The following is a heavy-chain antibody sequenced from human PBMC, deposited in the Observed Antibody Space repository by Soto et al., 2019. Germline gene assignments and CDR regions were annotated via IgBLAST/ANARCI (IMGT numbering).Heavy chain of an antibody. D-gene: IGHD5-12*01. CDR3: ARYSGYEGLRCDP. CDR1: GGSISSGDYY. J-gene: IGHJ5*02. V-gene: IGHV4-30-4*01. CDR2: IYYSGST. Sequence: LSLTCTVSGGSISSGDYYWSWIRQPPGKGLEWIGYIYYSGSTYYNPSLKSRVTISVDTSKNQFSLKLSSVTAADTAVYYCARYSGYEGLRCDPGGQGTLVTV.